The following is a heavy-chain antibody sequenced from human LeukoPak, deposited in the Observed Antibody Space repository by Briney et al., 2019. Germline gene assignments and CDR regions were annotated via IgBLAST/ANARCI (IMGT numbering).Heavy chain of an antibody. CDR3: ARDLSGYSSGWRRNWFDP. CDR2: MNPNSGNT. J-gene: IGHJ5*02. V-gene: IGHV1-8*01. D-gene: IGHD6-19*01. Sequence: EASVKVSCKASGYTFTSYDINWVRQATGQGLEWMGWMNPNSGNTGYAQKFQGRVTMTRDTSISTAYMELSRLRSDDTAVYYCARDLSGYSSGWRRNWFDPWGQGTLVTVSS. CDR1: GYTFTSYD.